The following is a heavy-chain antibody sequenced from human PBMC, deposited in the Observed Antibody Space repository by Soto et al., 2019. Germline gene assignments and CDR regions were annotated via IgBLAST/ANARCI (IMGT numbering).Heavy chain of an antibody. CDR3: ARDKGGEFLKGSGMDV. CDR2: IYHNGET. V-gene: IGHV4-59*01. CDR1: GDSITAYY. J-gene: IGHJ6*02. D-gene: IGHD3-10*01. Sequence: QMQLQESGPGLVKPSETLSLICSVSGDSITAYYLSWPRQSPGKELEWIGYIYHNGETNYNPSLKSRVTISADTSMTQFSLRLSSVTAADTGVYYCARDKGGEFLKGSGMDVWGQGTTVIVSS.